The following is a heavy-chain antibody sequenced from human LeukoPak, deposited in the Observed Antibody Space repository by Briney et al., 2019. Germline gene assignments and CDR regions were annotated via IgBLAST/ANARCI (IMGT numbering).Heavy chain of an antibody. Sequence: PGGSLRLSCAASGFTFSSYWMHWVRQAPGKGLVWVSRINSDDSSTNYADSVKGRFTISRDNSKNTLYLQMNSLRADDTAVYYCAKDSGSSGTDYWGQGTLVTVSS. CDR1: GFTFSSYW. V-gene: IGHV3-74*01. CDR2: INSDDSST. D-gene: IGHD2-15*01. CDR3: AKDSGSSGTDY. J-gene: IGHJ4*02.